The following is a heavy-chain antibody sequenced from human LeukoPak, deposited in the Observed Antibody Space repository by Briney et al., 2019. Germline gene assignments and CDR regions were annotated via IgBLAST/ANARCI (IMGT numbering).Heavy chain of an antibody. D-gene: IGHD1-26*01. V-gene: IGHV1-46*01. J-gene: IGHJ4*02. CDR2: INPSGGGT. CDR1: GFTFTDHY. Sequence: GASVKVSCKASGFTFTDHYMHWVRQAPGQGLEWMGIINPSGGGTSYAQKFQGRVTMTRDTSTSTVYMEVSSLRSEDTAVYYCAREFSGYIDFWGQGTLVTVSS. CDR3: AREFSGYIDF.